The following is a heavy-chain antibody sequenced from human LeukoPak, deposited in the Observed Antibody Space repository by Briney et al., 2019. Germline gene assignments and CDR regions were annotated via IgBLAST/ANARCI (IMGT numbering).Heavy chain of an antibody. Sequence: GGSLRLSCAASGFTFSNYAMSWVRQAPGKGLEWVGRIKSKTDGGTPDYAAPVKGRFTISRDDSKNTLYLQVNSLKTEDTAVYYCATGSRVVPAAVGGIYYWGQGTLVTVSS. J-gene: IGHJ4*02. V-gene: IGHV3-15*01. CDR1: GFTFSNYA. D-gene: IGHD2-2*01. CDR3: ATGSRVVPAAVGGIYY. CDR2: IKSKTDGGTP.